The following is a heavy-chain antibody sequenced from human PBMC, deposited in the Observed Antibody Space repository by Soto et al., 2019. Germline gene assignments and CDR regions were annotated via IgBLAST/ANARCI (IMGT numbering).Heavy chain of an antibody. CDR1: GYTFTGYY. Sequence: ASVKVSFKASGYTFTGYYMHWLRQAPGQGLEWMGWINPNSGGTNYAQKFQGWVTMTRDTSISTAYMELSRLRSDDTAVYYCARGSGGSCYGCESNWFDPWGQGTLVTVSS. CDR3: ARGSGGSCYGCESNWFDP. J-gene: IGHJ5*02. CDR2: INPNSGGT. V-gene: IGHV1-2*04. D-gene: IGHD2-15*01.